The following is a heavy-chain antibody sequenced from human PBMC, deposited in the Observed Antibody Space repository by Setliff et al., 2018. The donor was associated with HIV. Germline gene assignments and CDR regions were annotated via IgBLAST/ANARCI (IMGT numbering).Heavy chain of an antibody. J-gene: IGHJ4*02. CDR2: VFPDDSDA. D-gene: IGHD6-13*01. CDR3: ARRSCSSWIFDY. Sequence: GESLKISCQASGYSFTTLWIAWVRQMPGKGLEWMGIVFPDDSDARYNPSFQGQVTISADKSISTAYLQWSSLKASDTAMYYCARRSCSSWIFDYWGQGTLVTVSS. CDR1: GYSFTTLW. V-gene: IGHV5-51*01.